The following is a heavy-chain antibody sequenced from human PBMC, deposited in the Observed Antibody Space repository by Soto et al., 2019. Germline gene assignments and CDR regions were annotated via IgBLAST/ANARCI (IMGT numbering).Heavy chain of an antibody. D-gene: IGHD3-10*01. J-gene: IGHJ1*01. CDR3: ARASGKLYRAPAEYFQH. Sequence: ASVKVSCKASGYTFTSYAMHWVRQAPGQRLEWMGWINAGNGNTKYSQKFQGRVTISRDNSKNTLYLQMNSLRAEDTAVYYCARASGKLYRAPAEYFQHWGQGTLVTVSS. CDR1: GYTFTSYA. V-gene: IGHV1-3*01. CDR2: INAGNGNT.